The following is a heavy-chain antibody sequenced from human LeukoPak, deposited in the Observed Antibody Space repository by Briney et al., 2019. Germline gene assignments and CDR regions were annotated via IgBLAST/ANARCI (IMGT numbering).Heavy chain of an antibody. CDR1: GGSISSYY. V-gene: IGHV4-59*08. CDR2: IYYSGST. J-gene: IGHJ4*02. D-gene: IGHD6-19*01. Sequence: PSETLSLTCTVSGGSISSYYWSWIRQPPGKGLEWIGYIYYSGSTNYNPSLKSRVTISVDTSKNQFSLKLSSVTAADTAVYCCARAVAGRPHFDYWGQGTLVTVSS. CDR3: ARAVAGRPHFDY.